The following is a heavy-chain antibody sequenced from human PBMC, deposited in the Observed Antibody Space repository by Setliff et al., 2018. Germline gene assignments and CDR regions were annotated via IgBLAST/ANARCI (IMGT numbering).Heavy chain of an antibody. J-gene: IGHJ4*02. D-gene: IGHD6-25*01. V-gene: IGHV3-48*04. CDR3: VRDTTSGWMLTN. CDR2: LNNDGTTI. Sequence: GGSLRLSCAASGFTFSSYAMSWVRQAPGKGLEWISYLNNDGTTIYYADSVRGRFTISRDNARDSLYLQMNSLRAEDTAVYYCVRDTTSGWMLTNWGQGTLVTVSS. CDR1: GFTFSSYA.